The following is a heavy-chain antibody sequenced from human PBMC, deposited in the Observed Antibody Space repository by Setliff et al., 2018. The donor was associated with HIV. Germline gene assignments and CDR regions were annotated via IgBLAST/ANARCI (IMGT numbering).Heavy chain of an antibody. CDR1: GFTFRTYG. CDR3: ARSENAAFGIAEYFQH. J-gene: IGHJ1*01. V-gene: IGHV3-33*01. CDR2: IWYDGSNK. Sequence: GGSLRLSCVASGFTFRTYGMNWVRQAPGKGLEWVAVIWYDGSNKYYADSVKGRFTVSRDNSKNTVYLQMNSLRDEDRAVYYCARSENAAFGIAEYFQHWGQGTLVTVSS. D-gene: IGHD3-3*02.